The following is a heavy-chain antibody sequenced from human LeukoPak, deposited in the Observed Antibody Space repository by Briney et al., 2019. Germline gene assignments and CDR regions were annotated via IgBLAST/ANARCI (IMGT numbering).Heavy chain of an antibody. V-gene: IGHV3-74*01. Sequence: GGSLRLSCGASGFTFSDYYMHWVRQAPGKGLVWVSDIKNDGTNTNRADSVKGRFTISRDNAKNTLYLQMNSLREEDTAVYYCGRGGPPYAIDDWGQGTMVAVSS. CDR2: IKNDGTNT. CDR3: GRGGPPYAIDD. J-gene: IGHJ4*02. D-gene: IGHD2-15*01. CDR1: GFTFSDYY.